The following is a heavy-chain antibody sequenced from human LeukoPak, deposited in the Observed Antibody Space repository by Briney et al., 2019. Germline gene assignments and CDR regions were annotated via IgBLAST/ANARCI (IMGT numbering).Heavy chain of an antibody. CDR1: GFTFSSYW. J-gene: IGHJ4*02. CDR2: ITGGGDAT. CDR3: AKRSAESSGYFDY. V-gene: IGHV3-23*01. D-gene: IGHD6-19*01. Sequence: GGSLRLSCAASGFTFSSYWMHWVRQAPGKGLEWVSAITGGGDATYYADSVKGRFTISRDNSKNTLYLQMNSLRAEDTGVYYCAKRSAESSGYFDYWGQGTLVTVSS.